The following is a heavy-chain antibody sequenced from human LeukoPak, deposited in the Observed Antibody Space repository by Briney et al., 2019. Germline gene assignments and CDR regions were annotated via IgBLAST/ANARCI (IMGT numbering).Heavy chain of an antibody. J-gene: IGHJ6*02. CDR3: ARGRWDTGGLHGMDV. D-gene: IGHD2-8*02. Sequence: GGSLRLCCAASGFTFTSYAIHWVRQAPGKGLEWVAVIWYDGSNKYYADSVKGRFTISRDNSKNTLYLQGNNLRAEDTAVYCCARGRWDTGGLHGMDVWGQGTTVTVSS. CDR2: IWYDGSNK. CDR1: GFTFTSYA. V-gene: IGHV3-33*08.